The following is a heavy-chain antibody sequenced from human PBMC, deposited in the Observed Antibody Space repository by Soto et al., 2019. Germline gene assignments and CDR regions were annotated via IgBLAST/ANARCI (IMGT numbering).Heavy chain of an antibody. V-gene: IGHV1-2*02. D-gene: IGHD6-19*01. Sequence: ASVKVSCKASGCTFSGFYMHWVRQAPGQGLEWMGWINPNSGGTKSAEKFQGRVTMTRDTSISTAYMELSRLTSDDTAVYYCASAAVTGTAGLDFWGQGPQVTVSS. CDR1: GCTFSGFY. J-gene: IGHJ4*02. CDR2: INPNSGGT. CDR3: ASAAVTGTAGLDF.